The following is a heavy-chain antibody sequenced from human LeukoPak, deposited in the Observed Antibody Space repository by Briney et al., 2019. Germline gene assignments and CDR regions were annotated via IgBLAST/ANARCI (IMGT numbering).Heavy chain of an antibody. J-gene: IGHJ5*02. CDR3: ASRTDSGSYNWFDH. Sequence: PSETLSLTCTVSGGSISTYHWNWIRQPAGKGLEWIGRIQNSDTNYTPSLKSRVIIPVHTSQKQFSLKLSSVTAADTAVYYCASRTDSGSYNWFDHWGQGTLVTVSS. V-gene: IGHV4-4*07. CDR2: IQNSDT. D-gene: IGHD1-26*01. CDR1: GGSISTYH.